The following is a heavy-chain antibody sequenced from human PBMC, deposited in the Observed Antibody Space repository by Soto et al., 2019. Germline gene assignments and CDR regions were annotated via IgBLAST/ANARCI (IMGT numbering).Heavy chain of an antibody. D-gene: IGHD2-21*01. V-gene: IGHV3-33*01. CDR1: GFTFSSYG. CDR2: IWYDGRNK. J-gene: IGHJ6*02. CDR3: ARGKDEGPIAYYGMDV. Sequence: QVQLVESGGGVVQPGRSLRLSCAASGFTFSSYGMHWVRQAPGKGLEWVAVIWYDGRNKYYADSVKGRFTISRDNSKHTLSLKTNSLRAEDTAVYYCARGKDEGPIAYYGMDVWGQGTTVTVSS.